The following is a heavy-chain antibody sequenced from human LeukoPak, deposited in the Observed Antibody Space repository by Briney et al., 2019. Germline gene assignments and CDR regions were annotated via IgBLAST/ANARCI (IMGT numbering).Heavy chain of an antibody. CDR1: GYSFISYW. CDR3: ARRVSGGMDV. J-gene: IGHJ6*02. V-gene: IGHV5-51*01. CDR2: ISPGDSDT. Sequence: GASLKISCKGSGYSFISYWIAWVRLMPGKGLEWMGIISPGDSDTRSSPSFQGQVSISVDKSINTAYLQWSSLKASDTAMYYCARRVSGGMDVWGQGTPVTVSS.